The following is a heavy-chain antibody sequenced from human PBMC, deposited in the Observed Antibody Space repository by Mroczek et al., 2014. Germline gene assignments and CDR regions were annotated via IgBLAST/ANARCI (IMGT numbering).Heavy chain of an antibody. D-gene: IGHD6-13*01. Sequence: QVQLVQSGGGLVKPGGSLRLSCAASGFTFSDYYMSWIRQAPGKGLEWVSYISSSGSTIYYADSVKGRFTISRDNAKNSLYLQMNSLRAEDTAVYYCARESKAARQQQLGKNYYYYYGMDVWGQGTTVTVSS. J-gene: IGHJ6*02. CDR2: ISSSGSTI. CDR3: ARESKAARQQQLGKNYYYYYGMDV. V-gene: IGHV3-11*01. CDR1: GFTFSDYY.